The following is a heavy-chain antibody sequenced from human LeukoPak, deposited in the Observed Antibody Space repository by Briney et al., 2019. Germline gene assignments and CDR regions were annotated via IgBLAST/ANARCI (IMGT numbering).Heavy chain of an antibody. CDR1: GFTFSSYA. J-gene: IGHJ3*01. CDR3: ARDTAMVGHDAFDV. CDR2: ISYDGSNK. Sequence: GGSLRLSCAASGFTFSSYAMHWVRQAPAKGLAWVAVISYDGSNKYYADSVKGRFTISRDNSKNTLYLQMNSLRAEHTAVYYCARDTAMVGHDAFDVWGQGTMVTVSS. V-gene: IGHV3-30-3*01. D-gene: IGHD5-18*01.